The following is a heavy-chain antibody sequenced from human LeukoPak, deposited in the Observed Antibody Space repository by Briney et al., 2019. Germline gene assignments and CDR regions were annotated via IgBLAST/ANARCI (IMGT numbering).Heavy chain of an antibody. CDR3: AKGYYDYVWGSYYFDY. Sequence: GGSLRLSCAASGFTFSSYSMNWVRQAPGKGLEWVSAISGSGGSTYYADSVKGRFTISRDNSRDTLYLQMNSLRAEDTAVYYCAKGYYDYVWGSYYFDYWGQGTLVTVSS. J-gene: IGHJ4*02. D-gene: IGHD3-16*01. V-gene: IGHV3-23*01. CDR2: ISGSGGST. CDR1: GFTFSSYS.